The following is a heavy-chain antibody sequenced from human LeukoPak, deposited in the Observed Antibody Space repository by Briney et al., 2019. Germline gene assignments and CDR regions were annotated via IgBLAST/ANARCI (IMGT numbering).Heavy chain of an antibody. D-gene: IGHD1-1*01. J-gene: IGHJ3*01. V-gene: IGHV3-30*04. Sequence: GGSLRLSCAASGFTFTAYTMDWVRQAPGKGLEWVSLILNGGSDENYADSVKGRFTISRDSSRNTVELQMNTLRAETTAAYYFVSDGMSGTPNAFDVWGRGTMVTVSS. CDR3: VSDGMSGTPNAFDV. CDR1: GFTFTAYT. CDR2: ILNGGSDE.